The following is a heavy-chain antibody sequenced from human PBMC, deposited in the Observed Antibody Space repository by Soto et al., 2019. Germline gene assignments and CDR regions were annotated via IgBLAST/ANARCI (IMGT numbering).Heavy chain of an antibody. V-gene: IGHV1-69*01. CDR1: GGTFSSYA. CDR2: IMPIFGTA. Sequence: QVQLVQSGAEVKKPGSSVKVSCKASGGTFSSYAISWVRQAPGQGLEWMGGIMPIFGTANYAQKFQGRVTITADESTSTAHMELSSLRSEDTAVYYCARGGTTVYLHYFDYWGQGTLVTVSS. D-gene: IGHD4-17*01. J-gene: IGHJ4*02. CDR3: ARGGTTVYLHYFDY.